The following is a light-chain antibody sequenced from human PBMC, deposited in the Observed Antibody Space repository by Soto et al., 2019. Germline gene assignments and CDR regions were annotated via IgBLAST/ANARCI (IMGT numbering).Light chain of an antibody. CDR1: QSVRSNF. CDR3: QQYGSLPRT. V-gene: IGKV3-20*01. CDR2: GAS. J-gene: IGKJ1*01. Sequence: EIVLTQSPGTLSLSPGERATLSCRASQSVRSNFLGWYQQKPGQAPRLLIYGASFRAAGIPDRFSGSGSGTDFTLTISRLEPEDFAVYYCQQYGSLPRTFGQGTKVDIK.